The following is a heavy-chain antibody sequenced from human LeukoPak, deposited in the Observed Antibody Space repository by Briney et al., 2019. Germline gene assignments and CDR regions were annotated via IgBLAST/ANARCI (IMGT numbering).Heavy chain of an antibody. CDR2: INPSGGST. J-gene: IGHJ4*02. CDR1: GYTFTSYY. Sequence: ASVNVSCTASGYTFTSYYMHWVRQAPGQGLEWMGIINPSGGSTSYAQKFQGGVTMTRDTSTSTVYMELSSLRSEDTAVYYCARDYYGSGSYPSLWGQGTLVTVSS. CDR3: ARDYYGSGSYPSL. D-gene: IGHD3-10*01. V-gene: IGHV1-46*01.